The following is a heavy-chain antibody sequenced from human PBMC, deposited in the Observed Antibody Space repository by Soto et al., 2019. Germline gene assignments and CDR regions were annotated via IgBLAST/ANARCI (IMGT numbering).Heavy chain of an antibody. CDR3: ARARYQLLHPYYYGMDV. CDR1: GGSISSYC. D-gene: IGHD2-2*01. J-gene: IGHJ6*02. CDR2: IYYSGST. V-gene: IGHV4-59*01. Sequence: PSETLSLTCTVSGGSISSYCWSWIRKTPGKGLEWIGYIYYSGSTNYNPSLKSRVTISVDTSRNQVSLKLSSVTAADSAVYFCARARYQLLHPYYYGMDVWGQGTTVTVSS.